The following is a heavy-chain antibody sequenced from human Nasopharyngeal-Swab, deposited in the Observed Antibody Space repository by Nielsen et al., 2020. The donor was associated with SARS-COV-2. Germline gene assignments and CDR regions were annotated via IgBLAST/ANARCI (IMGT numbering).Heavy chain of an antibody. D-gene: IGHD2-15*01. Sequence: WVRQAPGQGLEWMGWINTNTGNPTYAQGFTGRFVFSLDTSVSTEYLQISSLKAEDTAVYYCARVNVVYYYYGMDVWGQGTTVTVSS. CDR3: ARVNVVYYYYGMDV. V-gene: IGHV7-4-1*02. J-gene: IGHJ6*02. CDR2: INTNTGNP.